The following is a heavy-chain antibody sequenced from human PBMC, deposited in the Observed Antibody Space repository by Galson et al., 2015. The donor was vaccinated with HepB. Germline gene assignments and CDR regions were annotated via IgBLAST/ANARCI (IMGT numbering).Heavy chain of an antibody. Sequence: SLRLSCAASGFTFRSYAMSWVRQAPGKGLEWVSGISGSGGSTYYADSVKGRITISRDNSKNTLYLQMNSLRAEDTAVYYGAKALGGTYYYDSSGYYGFDYWGQGTLVTVSS. CDR2: ISGSGGST. V-gene: IGHV3-23*01. CDR3: AKALGGTYYYDSSGYYGFDY. D-gene: IGHD3-22*01. CDR1: GFTFRSYA. J-gene: IGHJ4*02.